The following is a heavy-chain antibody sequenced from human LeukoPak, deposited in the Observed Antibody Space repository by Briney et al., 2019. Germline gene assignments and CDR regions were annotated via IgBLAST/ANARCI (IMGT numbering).Heavy chain of an antibody. CDR3: AGTGSSYYYDSTGYPYWFDP. Sequence: SVKVSCKASGRTFSSYAISWVRQAPGQGLEWMGRIIPIFDMTNYAQKIQGRVTITADTSTSTAYMELSSLRSEDTAVYYCAGTGSSYYYDSTGYPYWFDPWGQGTLVTVSS. CDR1: GRTFSSYA. V-gene: IGHV1-69*04. D-gene: IGHD3-22*01. CDR2: IIPIFDMT. J-gene: IGHJ5*02.